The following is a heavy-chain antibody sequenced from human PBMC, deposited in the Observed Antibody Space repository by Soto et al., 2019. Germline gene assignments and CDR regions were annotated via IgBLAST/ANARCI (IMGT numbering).Heavy chain of an antibody. CDR1: GFTFSSYG. Sequence: XXSLRLSCAASGFTFSSYGMHWVRQAPGKGLEWVAVIXYDGRXKYYADCVKGXXTISRDNXXNTLYLHMNSLRAEDTAVYYCARELELRAHFDYWGQGTLVTVSS. J-gene: IGHJ4*02. D-gene: IGHD1-7*01. V-gene: IGHV3-33*01. CDR2: IXYDGRXK. CDR3: ARELELRAHFDY.